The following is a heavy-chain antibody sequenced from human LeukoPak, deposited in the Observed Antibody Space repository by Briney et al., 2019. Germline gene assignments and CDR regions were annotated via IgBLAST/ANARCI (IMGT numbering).Heavy chain of an antibody. V-gene: IGHV4-39*01. CDR1: GGSISSGSYC. CDR3: ARQWGYTSGYTYYFHYMDV. J-gene: IGHJ6*03. Sequence: SETLSLTCSLSGGSISSGSYCWGWIRQPPGKGLEWIGTICYSGTAYYNPSLKSRVTISVDTSKNQFSLKLSSVTAADTAVYSCARQWGYTSGYTYYFHYMDVWGKGTTVTVSS. D-gene: IGHD5-18*01. CDR2: ICYSGTA.